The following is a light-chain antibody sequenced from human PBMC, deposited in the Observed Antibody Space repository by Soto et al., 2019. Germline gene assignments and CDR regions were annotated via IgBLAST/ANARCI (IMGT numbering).Light chain of an antibody. CDR1: QSVSSSC. Sequence: EIVLTQSPGTLSLSPGERATLSCRASQSVSSSCLAWYQQRPGRAPRLLIHAASSRATGIPDRFSGSGSGTDFTLTISRLEPEDFAVYYCKQYGTFLWTFGQGTKVDIK. J-gene: IGKJ1*01. CDR2: AAS. V-gene: IGKV3-20*01. CDR3: KQYGTFLWT.